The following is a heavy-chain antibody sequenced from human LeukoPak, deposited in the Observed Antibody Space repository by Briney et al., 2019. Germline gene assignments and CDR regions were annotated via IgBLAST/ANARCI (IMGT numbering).Heavy chain of an antibody. J-gene: IGHJ4*02. D-gene: IGHD5-12*01. Sequence: GGSLRLSCTASGFIFSNYWMTWVRQAPGKGLEWAAQINQDGSKEYYIDSVKARFSISRDNARNSLSLQMNSLRAEDTAVYYCVRDGGVSGYDLLDYWGQGTLVTVSS. CDR2: INQDGSKE. V-gene: IGHV3-7*01. CDR3: VRDGGVSGYDLLDY. CDR1: GFIFSNYW.